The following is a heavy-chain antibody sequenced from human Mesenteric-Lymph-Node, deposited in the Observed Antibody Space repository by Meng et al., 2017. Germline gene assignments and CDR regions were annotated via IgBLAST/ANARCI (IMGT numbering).Heavy chain of an antibody. CDR3: ARDLGPYYDFFTGKYNNNYYGKDL. CDR1: GGSISSDNYY. V-gene: IGHV4-39*07. Sequence: SETLSLTCTVSGGSISSDNYYWGWIRQPPGKGLEWIGSIYYSGTTYFNPSLQSRVSISIDTSTNQFSLRLHSVTAADTAMYFCARDLGPYYDFFTGKYNNNYYGKDLWGQGTTVTVSS. J-gene: IGHJ6*02. D-gene: IGHD3-9*01. CDR2: IYYSGTT.